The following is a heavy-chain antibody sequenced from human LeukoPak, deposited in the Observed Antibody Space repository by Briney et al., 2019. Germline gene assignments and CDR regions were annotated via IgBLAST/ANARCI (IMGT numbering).Heavy chain of an antibody. CDR3: ARSLDIVVVPAAIPHYYYYGMDV. Sequence: GGSLRLSCAASGFTYSSYSMNWVRQAPGKGLEWVSSISSSSSYIYYADSVKGRFTISRDNAKNSLYLQMNSLRAEDTAVYYCARSLDIVVVPAAIPHYYYYGMDVWGQGTTVTVSS. D-gene: IGHD2-2*03. J-gene: IGHJ6*02. V-gene: IGHV3-21*01. CDR1: GFTYSSYS. CDR2: ISSSSSYI.